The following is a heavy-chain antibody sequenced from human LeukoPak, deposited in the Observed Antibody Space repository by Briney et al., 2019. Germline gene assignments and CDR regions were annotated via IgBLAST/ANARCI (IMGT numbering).Heavy chain of an antibody. CDR2: ISGSGGST. Sequence: PGGSLRLSCVASGFTFRSFWMSWVRQAPGKGLEWVSAISGSGGSTYYADSVKGRFTISRDNSKNTLYLQMNSLRAEDTAVYYCAKGTDVIPLDYWGQGTLVTVSS. CDR3: AKGTDVIPLDY. D-gene: IGHD2-2*01. V-gene: IGHV3-23*01. J-gene: IGHJ4*02. CDR1: GFTFRSFW.